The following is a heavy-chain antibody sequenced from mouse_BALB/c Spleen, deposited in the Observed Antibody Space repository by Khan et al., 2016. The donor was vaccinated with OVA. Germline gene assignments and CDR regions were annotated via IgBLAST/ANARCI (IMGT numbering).Heavy chain of an antibody. CDR2: INTYTGEP. CDR1: GYTFTNYG. CDR3: AKTYYGYDRYFDV. J-gene: IGHJ1*01. Sequence: QIQLVQSGPELKKPGETVKISCKASGYTFTNYGMNWVKQAPGNGLKWMGWINTYTGEPTYADDFKGRFAFSLETSASPAYLQINNLKNEDMATYFCAKTYYGYDRYFDVWGAGTTVTVAS. D-gene: IGHD2-9*01. V-gene: IGHV9-1*02.